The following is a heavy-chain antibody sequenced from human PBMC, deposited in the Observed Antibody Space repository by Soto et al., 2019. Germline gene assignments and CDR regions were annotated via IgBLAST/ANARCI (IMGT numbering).Heavy chain of an antibody. J-gene: IGHJ4*02. V-gene: IGHV3-64D*06. CDR2: ISDSGVNT. CDR3: VKTGRFWHLVPTDY. Sequence: GVPLRRSCSAAGVTFNSYVMYWVRQDSWKGLEYFSAISDSGVNTYYADSVKGRFTISRDNSKNTLFLQMSSLRTEDTAVYYCVKTGRFWHLVPTDYWGQGPLVTASS. D-gene: IGHD6-6*01. CDR1: GVTFNSYV.